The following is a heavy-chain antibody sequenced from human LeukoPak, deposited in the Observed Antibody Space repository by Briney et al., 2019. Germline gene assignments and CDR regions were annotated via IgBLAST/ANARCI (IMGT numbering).Heavy chain of an antibody. D-gene: IGHD2-2*02. CDR3: VTEENSDCSSTSCYTNFQD. Sequence: ASVKVSCKASGRTFTSYTISWVRQAPGHGLEWRGRRIPILGIANYAKKFQARVTITADKSTSTAYLELISLRSEDPAVHYCVTEENSDCSSTSCYTNFQDWGEGGLVTAAS. CDR1: GRTFTSYT. V-gene: IGHV1-69*02. J-gene: IGHJ1*01. CDR2: RIPILGIA.